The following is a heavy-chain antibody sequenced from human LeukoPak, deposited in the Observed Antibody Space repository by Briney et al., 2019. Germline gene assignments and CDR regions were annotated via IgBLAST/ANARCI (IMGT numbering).Heavy chain of an antibody. CDR3: ARGALEDYVWGSYRYWFDP. CDR2: INHSGST. Sequence: SETLSLTCAVYGGSFSGYYWSWIRQPPGKGLEWIREINHSGSTNYNPSLKSRVTISVDTYKNQFSLKLSSVTAADTAVYYCARGALEDYVWGSYRYWFDPWGQGTLVTVSS. J-gene: IGHJ5*02. CDR1: GGSFSGYY. V-gene: IGHV4-34*01. D-gene: IGHD3-16*02.